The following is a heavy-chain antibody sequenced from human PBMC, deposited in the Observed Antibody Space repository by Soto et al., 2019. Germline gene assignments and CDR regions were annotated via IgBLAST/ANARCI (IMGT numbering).Heavy chain of an antibody. V-gene: IGHV3-23*01. D-gene: IGHD6-19*01. Sequence: EVQLLESGGGLVQPGGSLRLSCAASGFPFSSFAMSWVRQAPGKGLEWVSAIGSRGDSTYYADSVKGRFTISRDNSKNTLYLQMNSLRAEDTAVYYCAKDLIYGYNSGRPFDSWGQGTLVTVSS. CDR2: IGSRGDST. CDR3: AKDLIYGYNSGRPFDS. J-gene: IGHJ4*02. CDR1: GFPFSSFA.